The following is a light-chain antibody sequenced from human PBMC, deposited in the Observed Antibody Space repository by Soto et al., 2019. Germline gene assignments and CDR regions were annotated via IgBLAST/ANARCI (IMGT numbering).Light chain of an antibody. J-gene: IGKJ1*01. CDR1: QSVSSN. CDR3: QQYKNWPRT. CDR2: GAS. V-gene: IGKV3-15*01. Sequence: EVVMTQSRDSRSVSPGERATLACRASQSVSSNLAWYQQKLGQAPRLLIDGASTRATGISARFSGSGSGTEFTLTISSLPSEDFAIHYCQQYKNWPRTFGQGTKVDIK.